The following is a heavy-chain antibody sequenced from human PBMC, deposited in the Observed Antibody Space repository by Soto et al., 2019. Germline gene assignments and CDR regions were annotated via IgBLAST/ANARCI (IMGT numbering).Heavy chain of an antibody. Sequence: ASVKVSCKVSGYTLTELSMHWVRQAPGKGLEWMGGFDPEDGETIYAQKFQGRVTMTEDTSTDTAYMELSSLRSEDTAVYYCATVYSSGVRYYFDYWGQGTLVTVSS. D-gene: IGHD6-19*01. V-gene: IGHV1-24*01. CDR3: ATVYSSGVRYYFDY. CDR1: GYTLTELS. CDR2: FDPEDGET. J-gene: IGHJ4*02.